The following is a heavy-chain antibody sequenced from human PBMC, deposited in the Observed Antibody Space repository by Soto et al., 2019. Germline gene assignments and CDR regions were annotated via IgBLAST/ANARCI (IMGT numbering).Heavy chain of an antibody. CDR3: ASPIMVRGGQDGYYYYMDV. V-gene: IGHV1-46*03. CDR2: INPSGGST. J-gene: IGHJ6*03. D-gene: IGHD3-10*01. Sequence: QVQLVQSGAEVKKPGASVKVSCKASGYTFTSYYMHWVRQAPGQGLEWMGIINPSGGSTSYAQKFQGRVTMTRDTSTSTVYMELSSLRSEDTAVYYCASPIMVRGGQDGYYYYMDVWGKGTTVTVSS. CDR1: GYTFTSYY.